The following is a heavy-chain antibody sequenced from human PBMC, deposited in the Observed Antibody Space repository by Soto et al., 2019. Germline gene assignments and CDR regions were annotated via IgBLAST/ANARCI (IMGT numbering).Heavy chain of an antibody. CDR3: ARVVGGYYYGMDV. V-gene: IGHV4-4*02. CDR2: IYHSGST. Sequence: QVQLQESGPGLVKPSGTLSLTCAVSGGSISSSNWWSWVRQPPGKGLEWIGEIYHSGSTNYNPALKSRVTISVDQSKNQVSLKLSSVTAAVTAVYYCARVVGGYYYGMDVWGQGTTVTVSS. J-gene: IGHJ6*02. CDR1: GGSISSSNW. D-gene: IGHD2-2*01.